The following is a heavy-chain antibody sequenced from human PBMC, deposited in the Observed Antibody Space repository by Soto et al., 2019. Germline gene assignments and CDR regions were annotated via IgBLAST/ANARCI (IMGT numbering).Heavy chain of an antibody. V-gene: IGHV1-2*02. Sequence: ASVKVSCKASGYTFTGYYMHWVRQAPGQGLEWMGWINPNSGGTNYAQKFQGRVTMTRDTSISTAYMELSRLRSDDTAVYYCARGGRCSSTSWHRRYYYGMDVWGQGTTVTVSS. CDR1: GYTFTGYY. CDR2: INPNSGGT. J-gene: IGHJ6*02. CDR3: ARGGRCSSTSWHRRYYYGMDV. D-gene: IGHD2-2*01.